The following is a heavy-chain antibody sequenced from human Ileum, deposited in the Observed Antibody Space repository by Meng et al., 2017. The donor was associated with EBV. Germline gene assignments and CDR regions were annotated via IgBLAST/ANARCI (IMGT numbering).Heavy chain of an antibody. CDR2: INAGNGNT. CDR3: ARGKLTTVITPIDY. CDR1: GYTFTSYA. D-gene: IGHD4-23*01. J-gene: IGHJ4*02. Sequence: QVQLVQSGVEVKKPGASVKVSCKASGYTFTSYAMHWVRQAPGQRLEWMGWINAGNGNTKYSQKFQGRVTITRDTSASTAYMELSSLASDDTAVYYCARGKLTTVITPIDYWGQGTLVTVSS. V-gene: IGHV1-3*01.